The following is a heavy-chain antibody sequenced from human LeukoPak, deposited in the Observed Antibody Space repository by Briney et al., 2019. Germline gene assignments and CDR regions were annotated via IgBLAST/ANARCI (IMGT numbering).Heavy chain of an antibody. V-gene: IGHV1-2*06. CDR2: INPNSGGT. D-gene: IGHD1-26*01. CDR1: GYTFTGYY. Sequence: GASVKVSCKASGYTFTGYYMHWVRQAPAQGLQWMGRINPNSGGTNYAQKFQGRVTMTRDTSISTAYMELSRLRSDDTAVYYCARVVSGSYYFDYWGQGTLVTVSS. CDR3: ARVVSGSYYFDY. J-gene: IGHJ4*02.